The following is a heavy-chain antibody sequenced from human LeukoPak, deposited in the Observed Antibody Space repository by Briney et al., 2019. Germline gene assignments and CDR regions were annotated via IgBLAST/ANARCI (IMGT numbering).Heavy chain of an antibody. CDR3: TSGTYYYDRPGYFTDY. Sequence: GGSLRLSCTASGFTFGDYAMSGVRQPPGKGLEWVGFIRSKAYGGTIEYDASVRGRFSISRDDSRSIAYLQMNSLKTEDTAFYYCTSGTYYYDRPGYFTDYWGQGTLVTVSS. J-gene: IGHJ4*02. CDR1: GFTFGDYA. V-gene: IGHV3-49*04. CDR2: IRSKAYGGTI. D-gene: IGHD3-22*01.